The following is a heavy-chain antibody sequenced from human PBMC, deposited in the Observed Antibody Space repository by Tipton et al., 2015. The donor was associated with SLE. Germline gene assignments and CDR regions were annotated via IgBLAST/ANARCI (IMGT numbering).Heavy chain of an antibody. CDR3: AREMGYYDFRSGQGRYFDY. J-gene: IGHJ4*02. Sequence: SLRLSCAASGFTFSDYYMSWIRQAPGKGLEWVSYISSSSSYTNYADSVKGRFTISRDNAKNSLYLQMNSLRAEGTAVYYCAREMGYYDFRSGQGRYFDYWGQGTLVTVSS. D-gene: IGHD3-3*01. V-gene: IGHV3-11*06. CDR1: GFTFSDYY. CDR2: ISSSSSYT.